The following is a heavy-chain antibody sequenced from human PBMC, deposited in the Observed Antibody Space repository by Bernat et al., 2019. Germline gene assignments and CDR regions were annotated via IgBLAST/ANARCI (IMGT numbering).Heavy chain of an antibody. CDR2: VKNKIDGGTI. J-gene: IGHJ4*02. CDR1: GFTFSEAW. CDR3: TTGATH. V-gene: IGHV3-15*01. Sequence: EAQLVESGGGLVKPGGSLRLSCAASGFTFSEAWMYWVRQAPGKGLEWVARVKNKIDGGTIDYAAPVKGRFTISRDDLRSTLYLQMNSLKTEDTAVYYCTTGATHWGQGTLVTVSS. D-gene: IGHD1-26*01.